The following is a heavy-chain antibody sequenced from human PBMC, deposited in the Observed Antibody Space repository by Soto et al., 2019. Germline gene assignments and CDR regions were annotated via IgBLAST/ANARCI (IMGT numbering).Heavy chain of an antibody. CDR2: IIPIFGTA. J-gene: IGHJ6*02. V-gene: IGHV1-69*13. D-gene: IGHD5-18*01. CDR1: GGTFSSYA. Sequence: SVKVSCKASGGTFSSYAISWVRQAPGQGLEWMGGIIPIFGTANYAQKFQGRVTITADESTSTAYMELSSLRSEDTAVYYCARNRYSYGYTYYYYGMDVWGQGTKVTVSS. CDR3: ARNRYSYGYTYYYYGMDV.